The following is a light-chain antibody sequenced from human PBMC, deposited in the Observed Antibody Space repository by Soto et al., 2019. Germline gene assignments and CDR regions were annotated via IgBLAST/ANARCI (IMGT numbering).Light chain of an antibody. V-gene: IGKV3-20*01. Sequence: EIVLTQSPGTLSLSPGERATLSCRASQSISSSYLAWYQQKPGQAPRLLIFGASSRATDIPDRFSGSGSETHFTLTISRLEPEDFAVYYCQQYGNSPFTFGPGTKVDIK. CDR1: QSISSSY. CDR2: GAS. CDR3: QQYGNSPFT. J-gene: IGKJ3*01.